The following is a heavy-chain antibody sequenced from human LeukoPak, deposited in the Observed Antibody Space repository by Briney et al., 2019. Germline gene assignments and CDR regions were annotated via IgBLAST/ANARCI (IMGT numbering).Heavy chain of an antibody. CDR2: IYYSGST. J-gene: IGHJ4*02. V-gene: IGHV4-39*07. D-gene: IGHD6-6*01. CDR1: GGSISSSSYY. Sequence: SETLSLTCTVSGGSISSSSYYWGWIRQPPGKGLRGMGSIYYSGSTYYNPSLKSRVTISVDTSKNQFSLKLSSVTAADTAVYYCARGKLVPDLRFDYWGQGTLVTVSS. CDR3: ARGKLVPDLRFDY.